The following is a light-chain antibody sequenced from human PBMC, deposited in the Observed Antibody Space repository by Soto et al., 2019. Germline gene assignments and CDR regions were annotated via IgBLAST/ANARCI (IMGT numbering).Light chain of an antibody. CDR3: QSYDSSLSGWV. CDR1: SSNIGAGYD. J-gene: IGLJ3*02. CDR2: GNS. V-gene: IGLV1-40*01. Sequence: QSVLTQPPSVSGAPGQRVTISCTGSSSNIGAGYDVHWYQQLPGTAPKLLISGNSNRPSGVPDRFSRSKSGTSASLAITGLQAEDDADYYCQSYDSSLSGWVFGGGTKLTVL.